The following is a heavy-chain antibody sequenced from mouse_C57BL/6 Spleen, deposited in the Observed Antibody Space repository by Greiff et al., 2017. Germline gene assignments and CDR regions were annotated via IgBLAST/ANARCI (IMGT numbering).Heavy chain of an antibody. Sequence: VQLKESGPELVKPGASVKIPCKASGYTFTDYNMDWVKQSHGKSLEWIGDINPNNGGTIYNQKFKGKATLTVDKSSSTAYMELRSLTSEDTAVYYCARRYSKGYFDVWGTGTTVTVSS. V-gene: IGHV1-18*01. CDR3: ARRYSKGYFDV. CDR1: GYTFTDYN. J-gene: IGHJ1*03. CDR2: INPNNGGT. D-gene: IGHD2-5*01.